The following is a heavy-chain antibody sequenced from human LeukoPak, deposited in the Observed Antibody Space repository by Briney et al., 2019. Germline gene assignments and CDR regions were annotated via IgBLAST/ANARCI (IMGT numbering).Heavy chain of an antibody. V-gene: IGHV3-7*01. CDR3: ARSRRYYYDSSGFSPDFDY. J-gene: IGHJ4*02. CDR1: GFTFSSYW. D-gene: IGHD3-22*01. CDR2: IKQDGSEK. Sequence: GGSLRLSCAASGFTFSSYWMSWVRQAPGKGLEWVANIKQDGSEKYYVDSVKGRFTIYRDNAKNSLYLQMNSLRAEDTAVYYCARSRRYYYDSSGFSPDFDYWGQGTLVTVSS.